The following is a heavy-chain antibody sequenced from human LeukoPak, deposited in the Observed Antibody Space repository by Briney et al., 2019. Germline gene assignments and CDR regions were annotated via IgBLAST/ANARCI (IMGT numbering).Heavy chain of an antibody. CDR1: GGSISIYY. Sequence: PSETLSLTCTVSGGSISIYYWSWIRQPPGKGLEWIGYIYYSGSTNYNTSLKSRVTISEDTSKNQFSLKLSSVTAADTAVYYCARDQSNWFDPWGQGTLVTVSS. CDR2: IYYSGST. V-gene: IGHV4-59*01. CDR3: ARDQSNWFDP. J-gene: IGHJ5*02.